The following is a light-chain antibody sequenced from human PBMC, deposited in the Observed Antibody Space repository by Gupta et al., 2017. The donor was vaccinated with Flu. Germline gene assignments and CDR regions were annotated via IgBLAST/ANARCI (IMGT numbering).Light chain of an antibody. CDR3: QSYDSSLSSL. J-gene: IGLJ2*01. CDR2: GNT. V-gene: IGLV1-40*01. CDR1: SSNIGAGYD. Sequence: QSVLTQPPSVSAAPGQRVTISGTGSSSNIGAGYDVHWYQQLPGTAPKLLIYGNTNRPSGVPDRFSGSKSGASASLAITGLQAEDEADYYCQSYDSSLSSLFGGGTKVTVL.